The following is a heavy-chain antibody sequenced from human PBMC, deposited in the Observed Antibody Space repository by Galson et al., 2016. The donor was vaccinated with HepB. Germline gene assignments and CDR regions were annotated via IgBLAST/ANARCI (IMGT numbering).Heavy chain of an antibody. CDR1: GIIFDGSA. V-gene: IGHV3-9*01. D-gene: IGHD1-7*01. CDR2: ITWISGGA. CDR3: AGGRTTEAASFDF. Sequence: SLRLSCAASGIIFDGSAIHWVRQDPGKGLEWVSSITWISGGAGFADSVKGRFTVSRDKAKNSLSLQMHGLRPEDTAFYFCAGGRTTEAASFDFWGQGTLVTVSS. J-gene: IGHJ4*02.